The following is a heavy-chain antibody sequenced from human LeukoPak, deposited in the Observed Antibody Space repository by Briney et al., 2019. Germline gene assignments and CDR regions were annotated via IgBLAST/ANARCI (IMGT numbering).Heavy chain of an antibody. Sequence: SGPTLVKPTQTLTLTCTFSGFSLSISGVGVGWIRQPPGKALEWLALIYWDDDKRYSPSLKGRLTITKDTSKNQVVLTMTNMDPVDTATYFCAHRGSIAIGGPVFDYWGQGTLVTVSS. V-gene: IGHV2-5*02. CDR2: IYWDDDK. CDR3: AHRGSIAIGGPVFDY. J-gene: IGHJ4*02. CDR1: GFSLSISGVG. D-gene: IGHD6-6*01.